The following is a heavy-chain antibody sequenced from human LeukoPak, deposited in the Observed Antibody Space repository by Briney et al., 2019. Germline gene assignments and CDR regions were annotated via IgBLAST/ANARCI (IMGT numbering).Heavy chain of an antibody. CDR2: INIAGSTT. J-gene: IGHJ4*02. D-gene: IGHD6-13*01. V-gene: IGHV3-74*01. CDR1: GFAFSSYW. Sequence: GGSLRLSCALSGFAFSSYWMHWVRQAPGKGLVWVSRINIAGSTTSYADSVKGRFTISRDNAKNTLYLQMNSLRAADTAVYYCSRGLYSSSLGYWGQGTLVTVSS. CDR3: SRGLYSSSLGY.